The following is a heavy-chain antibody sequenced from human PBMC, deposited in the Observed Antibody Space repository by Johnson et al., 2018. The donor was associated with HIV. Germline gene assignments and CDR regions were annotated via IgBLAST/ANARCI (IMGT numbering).Heavy chain of an antibody. J-gene: IGHJ3*02. D-gene: IGHD4-23*01. CDR3: ERENYGGDDAFDI. V-gene: IGHV3-7*05. Sequence: EVQLVESGGGLVQPGGSLRLSCAASGFIFSSYWMSWVRQAPGKGLEWVANIKQDGSEKYYVDSVQGRFTISRDNANNSLYLQMNSLRAEDTAVHYCERENYGGDDAFDIWGQGTMVTVSS. CDR2: IKQDGSEK. CDR1: GFIFSSYW.